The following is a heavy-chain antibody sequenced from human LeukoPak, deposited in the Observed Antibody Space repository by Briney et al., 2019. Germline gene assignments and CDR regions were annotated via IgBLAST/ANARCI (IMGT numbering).Heavy chain of an antibody. J-gene: IGHJ4*02. CDR1: GGSISSSSYY. CDR3: ARVGFSFGSWSNYFDY. CDR2: IYYSGST. D-gene: IGHD6-13*01. Sequence: PSETLSLTCTVSGGSISSSSYYWGWIRQPPGKGLEWIGSIYYSGSTNYNPSLKSRVTISVDTSKNQFSLKLSSVTAADTAVYYCARVGFSFGSWSNYFDYWGQGTLVTVSS. V-gene: IGHV4-39*07.